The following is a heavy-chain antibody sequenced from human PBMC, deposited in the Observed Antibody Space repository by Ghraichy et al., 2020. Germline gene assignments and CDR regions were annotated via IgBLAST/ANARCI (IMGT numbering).Heavy chain of an antibody. CDR3: AKEDDILDGMDV. D-gene: IGHD3-9*01. J-gene: IGHJ6*02. V-gene: IGHV3-9*01. Sequence: GGSLRLSCAASGFTFDDYAMHWVRQAPGKGLEWVSGISWNSGSIGYADSVKGRFTISRDNAKNSLYLQMNSLRAEDTALYYCAKEDDILDGMDVWGQGTTVTVSS. CDR2: ISWNSGSI. CDR1: GFTFDDYA.